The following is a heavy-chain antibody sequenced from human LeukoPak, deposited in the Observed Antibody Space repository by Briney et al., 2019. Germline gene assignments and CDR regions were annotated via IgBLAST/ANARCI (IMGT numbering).Heavy chain of an antibody. CDR2: IIPILGIA. V-gene: IGHV1-69*04. CDR3: ARVGYSYAAAFDY. Sequence: SEKVSCKASGGTFTSYAISWVRQAPGHGLEWMGRIIPILGIANYAQKFQGRVTITAHKSTSTAYMELSSLRSEDTAVYYCARVGYSYAAAFDYWGQGTLVTVSS. CDR1: GGTFTSYA. J-gene: IGHJ4*02. D-gene: IGHD5-18*01.